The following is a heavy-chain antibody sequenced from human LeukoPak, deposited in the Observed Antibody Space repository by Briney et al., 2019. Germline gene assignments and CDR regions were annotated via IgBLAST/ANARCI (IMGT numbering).Heavy chain of an antibody. CDR1: GFTFSTYW. D-gene: IGHD1-26*01. V-gene: IGHV3-74*01. CDR3: ATHPSETHPRVPY. J-gene: IGHJ4*02. CDR2: IGGDGSST. Sequence: GSLRLSCTASGFTFSTYWMYWVRQAPRKGLVWVSRIGGDGSSTSYADSVKGRFTISRDNAKNTLYLQMNSLRAEETAVYYCATHPSETHPRVPYWGQGTLVTVSS.